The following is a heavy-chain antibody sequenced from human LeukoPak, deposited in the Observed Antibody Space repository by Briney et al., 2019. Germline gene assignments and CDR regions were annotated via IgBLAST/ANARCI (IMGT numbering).Heavy chain of an antibody. V-gene: IGHV4-34*01. CDR3: ARQKRGAEYYYYGMDV. J-gene: IGHJ6*02. CDR1: GGSFSGYY. CDR2: INHSGST. Sequence: PSETLSLTCAVYGGSFSGYYWSWIRQPPGKGLEWIGEINHSGSTNYNPSLKSRVTISVDTSKNQFSLKLSSVTAADTAVYYCARQKRGAEYYYYGMDVWGQGTTVTVSS. D-gene: IGHD1-26*01.